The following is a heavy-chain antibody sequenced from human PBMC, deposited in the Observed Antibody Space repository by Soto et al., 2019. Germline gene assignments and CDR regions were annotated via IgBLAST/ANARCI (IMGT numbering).Heavy chain of an antibody. CDR3: AILQPIFGVVVAPFDY. V-gene: IGHV1-69*13. Sequence: SVKVSCNASGGTFSSYAISWVRQAPGQGLEWMGGIMPIFGTANYAQKFQGRVTITADESTSTAYMELSSLRSEDTAVYYCAILQPIFGVVVAPFDYWGQGTLVTVSS. J-gene: IGHJ4*02. CDR2: IMPIFGTA. CDR1: GGTFSSYA. D-gene: IGHD3-3*02.